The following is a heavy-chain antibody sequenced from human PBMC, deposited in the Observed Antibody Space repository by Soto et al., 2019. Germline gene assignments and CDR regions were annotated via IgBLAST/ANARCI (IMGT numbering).Heavy chain of an antibody. V-gene: IGHV4-31*03. D-gene: IGHD3-10*01. CDR2: IYYSGST. J-gene: IGHJ5*02. CDR1: GGSISSGGYY. CDR3: ARGTYGSGSYYNGHNWFDP. Sequence: SETLSLTCTVSGGSISSGGYYWSWIRQHPGKGLEWIGYIYYSGSTYYNPSLKSRVTISVDTSKNQFSLKLSSVTAADTAVYYCARGTYGSGSYYNGHNWFDPWGQGTLVTVSS.